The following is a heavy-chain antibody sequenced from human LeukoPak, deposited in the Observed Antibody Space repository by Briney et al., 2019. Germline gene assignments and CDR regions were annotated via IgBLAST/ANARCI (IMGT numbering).Heavy chain of an antibody. V-gene: IGHV3-53*01. CDR1: GFTVSSNY. D-gene: IGHD6-19*01. CDR2: IYSGGST. CDR3: ARHLYSSGWYYFFDY. J-gene: IGHJ4*02. Sequence: GGSLRLSCAASGFTVSSNYMSWVRQAPGKGLEWVSVIYSGGSTYYADSVKGRFTISRDNSKNTLYLQMNSLRAEDTAVYYCARHLYSSGWYYFFDYWGQGTLVTVSS.